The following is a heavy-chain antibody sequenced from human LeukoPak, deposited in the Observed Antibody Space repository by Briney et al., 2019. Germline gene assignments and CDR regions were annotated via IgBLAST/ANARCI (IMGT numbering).Heavy chain of an antibody. J-gene: IGHJ4*02. V-gene: IGHV1-3*03. Sequence: ASVKVSCKASGYTFTDYALHWVRQAPGQSLEWMGWITTGRGETRYSQEFQRRITFTRDTSASTVYMDLSDLRSEDTAVYYCARDERVAVAGTFDYWGQGTLVTVSS. CDR1: GYTFTDYA. D-gene: IGHD6-19*01. CDR2: ITTGRGET. CDR3: ARDERVAVAGTFDY.